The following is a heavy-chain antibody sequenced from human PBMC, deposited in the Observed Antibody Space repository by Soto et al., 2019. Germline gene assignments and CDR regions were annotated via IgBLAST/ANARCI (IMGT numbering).Heavy chain of an antibody. CDR2: MNPNSGNT. V-gene: IGHV1-8*01. Sequence: ASVKVSCKASGYTFTSYDINWVRQATGQGLEWMGWMNPNSGNTGYAQKFQGRVTMTRNTSIGTAYMELSSLRSEDTAVYYCARGRRAAAGTVGEDYWCQGTLVTVSS. J-gene: IGHJ4*02. CDR1: GYTFTSYD. D-gene: IGHD6-13*01. CDR3: ARGRRAAAGTVGEDY.